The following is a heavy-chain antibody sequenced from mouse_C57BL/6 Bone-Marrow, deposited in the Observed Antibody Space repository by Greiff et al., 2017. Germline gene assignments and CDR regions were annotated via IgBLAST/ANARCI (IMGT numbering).Heavy chain of an antibody. CDR3: AGTGAGAMDY. CDR2: INPNNGGT. Sequence: EVQLQESGPELVKPGASVKMSCKASGYTFTDYNMHWVKQSHGKSLEWIGYINPNNGGTRYNQKFKGKATLTVNKSSSTAYMELRSLTSEDSAVYYCAGTGAGAMDYWGQGTSVTGSS. J-gene: IGHJ4*01. V-gene: IGHV1-22*01. CDR1: GYTFTDYN. D-gene: IGHD4-1*01.